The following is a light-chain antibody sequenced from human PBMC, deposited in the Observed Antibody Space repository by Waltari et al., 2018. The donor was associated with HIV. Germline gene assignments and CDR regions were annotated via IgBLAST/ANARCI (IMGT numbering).Light chain of an antibody. V-gene: IGKV1-5*03. CDR1: QSISSW. CDR3: QQYNSYSPTWT. J-gene: IGKJ1*01. Sequence: DIQMTQSPSTLSASVGDSVTITCRASQSISSWLAWYQQKPGKPPKLLIYKASSLESGVPSRFSGSGSETEFTLTISSLQPDDFATYYCQQYNSYSPTWTFGQGTKVEIK. CDR2: KAS.